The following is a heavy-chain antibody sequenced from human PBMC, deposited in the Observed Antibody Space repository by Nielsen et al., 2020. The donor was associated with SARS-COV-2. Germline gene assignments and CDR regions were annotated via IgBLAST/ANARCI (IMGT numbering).Heavy chain of an antibody. CDR2: IHHQSGGAT. CDR1: GVAVNDVY. V-gene: IGHV3-53*05. Sequence: GESLKISCAASGVAVNDVYMSWVRQAPGKGLEWVAVIHHQSGGATYYADSVRGRFTISRDNSKDTLFLQMNGLRRDDTSVYYCARGVETDAVMVEHWGQGNLVTVSS. D-gene: IGHD5-18*01. CDR3: ARGVETDAVMVEH. J-gene: IGHJ4*02.